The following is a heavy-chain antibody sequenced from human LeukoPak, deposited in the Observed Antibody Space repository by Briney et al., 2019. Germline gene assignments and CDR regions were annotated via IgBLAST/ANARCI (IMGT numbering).Heavy chain of an antibody. D-gene: IGHD1-26*01. V-gene: IGHV2-70*11. CDR2: TDWENDK. J-gene: IGHJ3*01. CDR1: GFSLSTPGMC. Sequence: SGPALVKPTQTLTLTGTFSGFSLSTPGMCVRWIRQTPAKALAALARTDWENDKYYSTSLRTRLTISRDTSRNQVVLKMTQMEPVDTATYFCARTKVSIVGNPGTDSFDVWGQGTVVTVSS. CDR3: ARTKVSIVGNPGTDSFDV.